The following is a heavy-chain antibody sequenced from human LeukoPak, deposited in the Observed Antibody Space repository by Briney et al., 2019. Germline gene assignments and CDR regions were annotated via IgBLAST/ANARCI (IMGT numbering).Heavy chain of an antibody. V-gene: IGHV1-69*05. CDR3: ARGGRIAARTHDAFDI. Sequence: SVKVSCKASGGTFSSYAISWVRQAPGQGLEWMGRIIPIFGAANYAQKFQGRVTITTDESTSTAYMELSSLRSEDTAVYYCARGGRIAARTHDAFDIWGQGTMVTVSS. J-gene: IGHJ3*02. CDR2: IIPIFGAA. D-gene: IGHD6-6*01. CDR1: GGTFSSYA.